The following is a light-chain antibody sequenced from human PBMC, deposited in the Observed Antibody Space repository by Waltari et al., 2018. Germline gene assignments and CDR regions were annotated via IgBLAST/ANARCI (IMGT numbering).Light chain of an antibody. J-gene: IGLJ1*01. CDR2: EVS. CDR1: SSDVGYSSY. CDR3: SSYARSNSFV. V-gene: IGLV2-8*01. Sequence: QSALTQPPSASGSPGQTVTISCTGTSSDVGYSSYVSWYQQHPGKAPKLLIYEVSRRPSGVPDRFSGSKSGNTASLTVSGLQAEDEADYYCSSYARSNSFVFGTGTKVSVL.